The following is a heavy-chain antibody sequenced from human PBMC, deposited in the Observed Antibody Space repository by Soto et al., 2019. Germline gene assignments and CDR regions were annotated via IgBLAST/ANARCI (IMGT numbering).Heavy chain of an antibody. Sequence: QVQLQESGPGLVKPSETLSLTCTVSGGSISSYYWSWIRQPPGKGLEWIGYIYYSGSTSYNPSLKSRVTISVDTSKNQFSLKLSSVTAADTAVYYCARHDGADAFDIWGQGTMVTVSS. CDR2: IYYSGST. V-gene: IGHV4-59*08. CDR1: GGSISSYY. J-gene: IGHJ3*02. CDR3: ARHDGADAFDI.